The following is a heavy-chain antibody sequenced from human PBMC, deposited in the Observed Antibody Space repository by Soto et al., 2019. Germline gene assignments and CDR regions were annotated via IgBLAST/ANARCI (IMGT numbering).Heavy chain of an antibody. CDR3: ARSVAVPGAHIDY. D-gene: IGHD6-19*01. CDR1: GGSISGSY. J-gene: IGHJ4*02. V-gene: IGHV4-59*01. CDR2: VYYAGST. Sequence: SETLSLTCSVSGGSISGSYRSWIRQSPGKGLEWLGYVYYAGSTNYSPSLRSRVSISVDTSKNEFSLRLSSVTAADTAVYFCARSVAVPGAHIDYWGQGTQVTVSS.